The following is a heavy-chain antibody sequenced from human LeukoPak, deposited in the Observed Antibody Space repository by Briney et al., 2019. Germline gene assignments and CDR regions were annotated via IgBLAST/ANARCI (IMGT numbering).Heavy chain of an antibody. CDR3: ARTTYYYDSRPTAFDI. V-gene: IGHV4-59*01. D-gene: IGHD3-22*01. CDR1: GPSISSYY. J-gene: IGHJ3*02. Sequence: DPSETLSLTCTVSGPSISSYYWSWVRQPPGKGLEWGGYIYYSGSTNYNPSLKSRVTISVDTSKNQFSLKLSSVTAADTAVYYCARTTYYYDSRPTAFDIWGQGTMVTVSS. CDR2: IYYSGST.